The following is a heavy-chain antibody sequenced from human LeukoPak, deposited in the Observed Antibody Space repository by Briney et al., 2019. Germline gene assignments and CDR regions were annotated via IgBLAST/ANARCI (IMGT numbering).Heavy chain of an antibody. D-gene: IGHD3-22*01. CDR1: GGSIRSSYYY. CDR2: IYDSGST. CDR3: ARYSGYYLSYFDY. Sequence: SETLSLTCTVSGGSIRSSYYYWGWIRQPPGKGLEWIGSIYDSGSTYYNPSLKSRVTISVDTSKNQFSLKLNSVTAADTAMYYCARYSGYYLSYFDYWGQGTLVTVSS. J-gene: IGHJ4*02. V-gene: IGHV4-39*01.